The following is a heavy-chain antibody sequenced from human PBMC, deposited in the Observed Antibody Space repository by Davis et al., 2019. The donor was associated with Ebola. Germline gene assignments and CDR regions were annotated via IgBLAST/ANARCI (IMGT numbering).Heavy chain of an antibody. V-gene: IGHV4-59*01. D-gene: IGHD2-8*01. CDR2: IYYSGST. CDR3: SRGRLYLGV. Sequence: MPGGSLTLSCTVSGGSISSYYWSWIRQPPGKGLEWIGYIYYSGSTNYDPSLKSRVTISVDTSKNQFSLKLSSVTAADTAVYYCSRGRLYLGVWGKGTTVTVSS. J-gene: IGHJ6*04. CDR1: GGSISSYY.